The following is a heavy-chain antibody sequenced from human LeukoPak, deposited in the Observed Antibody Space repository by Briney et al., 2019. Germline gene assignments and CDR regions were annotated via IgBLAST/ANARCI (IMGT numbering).Heavy chain of an antibody. CDR2: IYHSGST. Sequence: SETLSLTCAVYGGSFSSGYYWGWIRQPPGKGLEWIGSIYHSGSTYYNPSLKSRVTISVDTSQNQFSLKLSSVTAADTAVYYCARDGYSGSDALWGQGTLVTVSS. V-gene: IGHV4-38-2*02. CDR1: GGSFSSGYY. D-gene: IGHD5-12*01. CDR3: ARDGYSGSDAL. J-gene: IGHJ4*02.